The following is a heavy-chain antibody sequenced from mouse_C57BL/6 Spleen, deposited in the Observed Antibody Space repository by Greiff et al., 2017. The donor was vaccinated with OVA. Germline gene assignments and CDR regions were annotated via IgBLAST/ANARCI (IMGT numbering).Heavy chain of an antibody. V-gene: IGHV1-53*01. Sequence: QVQLKQPGTELVKPGASVKLSCKASGYTFTSYWMHWVKQRPGQGLEWIGNINPSNGGTNYNEKFKSKATLTVDKSSSTAYMQLSSLTSEDSAVYYCALYGYDSYYFDYWGQGTTLTVSS. J-gene: IGHJ2*01. CDR2: INPSNGGT. D-gene: IGHD2-2*01. CDR1: GYTFTSYW. CDR3: ALYGYDSYYFDY.